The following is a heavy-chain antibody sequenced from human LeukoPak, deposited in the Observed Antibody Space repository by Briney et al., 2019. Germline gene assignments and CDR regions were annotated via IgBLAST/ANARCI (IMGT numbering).Heavy chain of an antibody. CDR2: ISYSGST. V-gene: IGHV4-39*07. CDR1: GGSISSSPYY. J-gene: IGHJ4*02. CDR3: ARDTGSGSYYSGYFDY. Sequence: SETLSLTCTVSGGSISSSPYYWGWIRQPPGKGLEWIGSISYSGSTYYNPSLKNRVTISVDTSKNQFSLKLSSVTAADTAVYYCARDTGSGSYYSGYFDYWGQGTLVTVSS. D-gene: IGHD3-10*01.